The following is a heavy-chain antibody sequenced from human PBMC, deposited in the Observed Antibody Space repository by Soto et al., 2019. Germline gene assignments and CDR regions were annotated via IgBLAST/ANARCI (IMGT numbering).Heavy chain of an antibody. V-gene: IGHV3-15*07. CDR1: GFTFSNAW. D-gene: IGHD3-22*01. Sequence: GGSLRLSCAASGFTFSNAWMNCVRQAPGKGLEWVGRIKSKTDGGTTDYAAPVKGRFTISRDDSKNTLYLQMNSLKTEDTAVYYCTTDWYYYDSSGYYPREFDYWGQGTLVTVSS. CDR3: TTDWYYYDSSGYYPREFDY. J-gene: IGHJ4*02. CDR2: IKSKTDGGTT.